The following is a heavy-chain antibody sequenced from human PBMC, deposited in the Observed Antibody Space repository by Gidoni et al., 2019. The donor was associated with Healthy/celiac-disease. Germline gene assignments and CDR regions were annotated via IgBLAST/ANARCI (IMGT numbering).Heavy chain of an antibody. Sequence: EVQLVESGGGLVQPGRSLRVSCAASGFTFADYAMHWVRQAPGKGLEWVSGISWNSGSIGYADSVKGRFTISRDNAKNSLYLQMNSLRAEDTALYYCAKALVRRGWYYDFDYWGQGTLVTVSS. D-gene: IGHD6-19*01. J-gene: IGHJ4*02. CDR2: ISWNSGSI. CDR3: AKALVRRGWYYDFDY. V-gene: IGHV3-9*01. CDR1: GFTFADYA.